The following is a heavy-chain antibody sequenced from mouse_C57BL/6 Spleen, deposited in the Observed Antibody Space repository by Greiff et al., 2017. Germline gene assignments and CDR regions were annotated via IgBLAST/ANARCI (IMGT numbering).Heavy chain of an antibody. CDR2: IYPGSGNT. J-gene: IGHJ2*01. CDR1: GYSFTSYY. CDR3: ARGYFSYFDY. V-gene: IGHV1-66*01. Sequence: VQLQQSGPELVKPGASVKISCKASGYSFTSYYIHWVKQRPGQGLEWIGWIYPGSGNTKYNEKFKGKATLTADTSSSTAYMQLSSLTSEDSAVYYCARGYFSYFDYWGQGTTLTVSS.